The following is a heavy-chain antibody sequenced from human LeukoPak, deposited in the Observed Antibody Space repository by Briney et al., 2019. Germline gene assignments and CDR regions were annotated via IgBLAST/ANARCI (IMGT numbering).Heavy chain of an antibody. Sequence: SGGSLRLSCAASGFTFSSYAMSWVRQAPGKGLEWVSAISGSGGSTYYADSVKGRFTISRDNSKNTLYLQMNSLRAEDTAVYYCARNLRGYVWGSLFDYWGQGTLVTVSS. CDR1: GFTFSSYA. J-gene: IGHJ4*02. CDR2: ISGSGGST. V-gene: IGHV3-23*01. D-gene: IGHD3-16*01. CDR3: ARNLRGYVWGSLFDY.